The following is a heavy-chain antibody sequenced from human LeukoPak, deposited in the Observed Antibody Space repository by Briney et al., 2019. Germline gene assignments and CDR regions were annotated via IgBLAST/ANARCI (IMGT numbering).Heavy chain of an antibody. D-gene: IGHD3-10*01. J-gene: IGHJ5*02. V-gene: IGHV4-59*01. CDR3: ARDITRTYYYGSGSYNWFDP. Sequence: SETLSLTCTVSGGSISSYYWSWIRQPPGKGLEWIGYIYYSGSTNYNPSLKSRVTISVDTSKNQFSLKLSSVTAADTAVYYCARDITRTYYYGSGSYNWFDPWGQGTLVTVSS. CDR1: GGSISSYY. CDR2: IYYSGST.